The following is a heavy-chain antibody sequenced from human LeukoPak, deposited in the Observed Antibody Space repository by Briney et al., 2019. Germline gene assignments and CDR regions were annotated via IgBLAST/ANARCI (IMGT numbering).Heavy chain of an antibody. J-gene: IGHJ2*01. CDR1: GFTLSSYD. CDR2: IGTGGDT. D-gene: IGHD4-17*01. CDR3: ARERVHGDSFGWYFDL. V-gene: IGHV3-13*01. Sequence: PGGSLRLSCAASGFTLSSYDMHRVRQATGKGLEWVSAIGTGGDTSYTGSVRGRFTISRENAKNSLNLQMNSLTAGDTAVYYCARERVHGDSFGWYFDLWGRGTLVTVS.